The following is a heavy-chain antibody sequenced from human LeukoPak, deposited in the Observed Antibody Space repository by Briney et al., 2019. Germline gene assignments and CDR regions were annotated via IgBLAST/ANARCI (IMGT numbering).Heavy chain of an antibody. D-gene: IGHD3-3*01. J-gene: IGHJ4*02. CDR3: ARMGVGIPYDY. Sequence: ASVKVSCKASGYTFTSYGIRWVRQAPGQGLEWMGWISAYNGNTNYAEKIQGRVAMTTDTSTNTAYMELRSMRYDDTAVYYCARMGVGIPYDYWGQGTLVTVSS. CDR2: ISAYNGNT. V-gene: IGHV1-18*01. CDR1: GYTFTSYG.